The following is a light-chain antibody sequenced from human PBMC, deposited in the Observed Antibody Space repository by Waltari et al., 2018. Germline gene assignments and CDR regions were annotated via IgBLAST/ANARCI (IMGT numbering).Light chain of an antibody. CDR2: AAS. CDR1: QSISTY. V-gene: IGKV1-39*01. Sequence: DFQMTQSPSSLSASVGDRVTITCRASQSISTYLNWYQQKPGKAPNLLIYAASSLQSGVPSRFSGSGSGTHFTLTISSLQPEDFATYYCQQSYSPLTFGGGTKVEIK. CDR3: QQSYSPLT. J-gene: IGKJ4*01.